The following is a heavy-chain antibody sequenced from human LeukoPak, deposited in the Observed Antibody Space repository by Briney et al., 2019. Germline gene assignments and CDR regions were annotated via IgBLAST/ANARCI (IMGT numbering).Heavy chain of an antibody. J-gene: IGHJ6*03. CDR3: ARVVTTWYYYYMDV. Sequence: YISSSSSTIYYADSVKGRFTISRDNAKNSLYLQMNSLRAEDTAVYYCARVVTTWYYYYMDVWGKGTTVTVSS. CDR2: ISSSSSTI. V-gene: IGHV3-48*01. D-gene: IGHD4-11*01.